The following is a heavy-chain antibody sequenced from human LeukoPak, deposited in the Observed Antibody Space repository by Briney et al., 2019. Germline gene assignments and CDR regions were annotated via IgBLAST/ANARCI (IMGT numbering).Heavy chain of an antibody. CDR3: ARDRHINSWSNDRFDY. CDR2: INQDASEI. J-gene: IGHJ4*02. V-gene: IGHV3-7*01. Sequence: PGGSLRLSCAASRFTFSNYWMTWVRQAPGKGLEGVGNINQDASEINYVDSVKGRFAISRVNAENSLYLQMNSLRAEDTAIYYCARDRHINSWSNDRFDYWGQGALVTVSS. CDR1: RFTFSNYW. D-gene: IGHD6-13*01.